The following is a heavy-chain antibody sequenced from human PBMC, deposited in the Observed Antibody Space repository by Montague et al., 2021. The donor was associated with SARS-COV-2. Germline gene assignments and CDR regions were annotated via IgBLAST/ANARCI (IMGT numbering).Heavy chain of an antibody. CDR2: NYYSGST. V-gene: IGHV4-39*07. D-gene: IGHD6-13*01. CDR3: ARVGRQQLVRFYDLDV. Sequence: SETLSLTCTVSGGSISSSSYYWGWLRPPPGKGLEWNGSNYYSGSTYYNPSLKSRVTISVDTSKNQFSLKLSSVTAADTAVYYCARVGRQQLVRFYDLDVWGQGTTVTVSS. J-gene: IGHJ6*02. CDR1: GGSISSSSYY.